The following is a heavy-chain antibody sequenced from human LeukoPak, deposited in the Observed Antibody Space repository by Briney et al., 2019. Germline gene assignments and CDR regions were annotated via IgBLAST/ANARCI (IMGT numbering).Heavy chain of an antibody. CDR2: ITSSSSSI. D-gene: IGHD3-10*01. V-gene: IGHV3-48*02. J-gene: IGHJ4*02. CDR3: TRGGSYFEK. CDR1: GYDFKRYS. Sequence: GGSLRLSCVGPGYDFKRYSMNRVRQAPGKGLEWISYITSSSSSIFYAASVRGRFTISRDNAMNSMYLQMNSLRDEDTAVYYCTRGGSYFEKWGQGSLVTVTS.